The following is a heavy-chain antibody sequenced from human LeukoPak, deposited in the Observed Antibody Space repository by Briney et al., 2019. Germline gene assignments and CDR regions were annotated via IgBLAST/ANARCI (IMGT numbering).Heavy chain of an antibody. CDR1: GGSISSYY. J-gene: IGHJ4*02. D-gene: IGHD6-13*01. CDR2: IYYSGST. V-gene: IGHV4-59*12. Sequence: SETLSLTCTVSGGSISSYYWSWLRQPPGKGLEWIGYIYYSGSTNYNPSLKSRVTISVDTSKNQFSLKLSSVTAADTAVYYCAREYRSSWYNIFDYWGQGTLVTVSS. CDR3: AREYRSSWYNIFDY.